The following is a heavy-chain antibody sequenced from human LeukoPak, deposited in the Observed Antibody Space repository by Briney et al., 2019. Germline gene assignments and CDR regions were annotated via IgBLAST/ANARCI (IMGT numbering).Heavy chain of an antibody. CDR2: IYSGGST. V-gene: IGHV3-53*05. CDR3: ANWVYCSSTSCPDHYYYYYMDV. D-gene: IGHD2-2*01. Sequence: PGGSLRPSCAASMFSVSNNYMNWVRQAPGKGLEWVSVIYSGGSTYSADSVKGRFTISRDNSKNTLYLQMNSLRAEDTAVYYCANWVYCSSTSCPDHYYYYYMDVWGKGTTVTVSS. J-gene: IGHJ6*03. CDR1: MFSVSNNY.